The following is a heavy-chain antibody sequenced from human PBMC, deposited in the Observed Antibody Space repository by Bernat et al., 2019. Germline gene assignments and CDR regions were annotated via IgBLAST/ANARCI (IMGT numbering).Heavy chain of an antibody. V-gene: IGHV3-15*07. Sequence: EVQLVESGGGLVKPGGSLRLSCAASGFTFSNAWMNWVRQAPGKGLEWVGRIKSKTDGGTTDYAAPVKGRFTISRDDSKNTLYLQMNSLKTEDTAVYYCTTDPRLRHSYYYFYGMDVWGQGTTVTVSS. CDR2: IKSKTDGGTT. CDR1: GFTFSNAW. D-gene: IGHD5/OR15-5a*01. J-gene: IGHJ6*02. CDR3: TTDPRLRHSYYYFYGMDV.